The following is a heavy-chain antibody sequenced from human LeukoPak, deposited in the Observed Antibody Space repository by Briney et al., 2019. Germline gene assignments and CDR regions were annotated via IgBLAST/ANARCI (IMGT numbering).Heavy chain of an antibody. Sequence: SETLSLTCAVYGGSFSDYWWTWIRQSPGKGLEWIGEVNHSGRTNYNPSLKSRVTISVDTSKKQFSLKLSFGTAADTAVYYCARVEEGYGSGRRENYYYYYMDVWGKGTTVTISS. CDR3: ARVEEGYGSGRRENYYYYYMDV. V-gene: IGHV4-34*01. CDR2: VNHSGRT. D-gene: IGHD3-10*01. J-gene: IGHJ6*03. CDR1: GGSFSDYW.